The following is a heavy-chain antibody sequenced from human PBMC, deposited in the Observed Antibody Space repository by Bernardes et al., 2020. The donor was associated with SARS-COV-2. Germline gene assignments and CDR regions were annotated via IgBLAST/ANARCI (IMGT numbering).Heavy chain of an antibody. J-gene: IGHJ5*02. D-gene: IGHD5-12*01. CDR2: ISAYNGNT. V-gene: IGHV1-18*01. CDR1: GYTFTSYG. CDR3: ARDSKFVLSGYRGNWFDP. Sequence: ASVKVSCKASGYTFTSYGISWVRQAPGQGLEWMGWISAYNGNTNYAQKLQGRVTMTTDTSTSTAYMELRSLRSDDTAVYYCARDSKFVLSGYRGNWFDPWGQGTLVTVSS.